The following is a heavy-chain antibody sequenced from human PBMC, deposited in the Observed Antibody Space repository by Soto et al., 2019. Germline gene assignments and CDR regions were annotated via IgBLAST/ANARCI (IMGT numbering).Heavy chain of an antibody. CDR3: TRVGGYYGDYPHFDY. CDR2: SYYTGST. Sequence: SETLSLTCPFSGSSISPLYWRWVRQPAGKGLEWIGYSYYTGSTKYNPSLKSRVTLSLGTSRNQLTLKLNPVTAADTAVSDCTRVGGYYGDYPHFDYWGPGTLVTVSS. CDR1: GSSISPLY. J-gene: IGHJ4*02. D-gene: IGHD4-17*01. V-gene: IGHV4-59*11.